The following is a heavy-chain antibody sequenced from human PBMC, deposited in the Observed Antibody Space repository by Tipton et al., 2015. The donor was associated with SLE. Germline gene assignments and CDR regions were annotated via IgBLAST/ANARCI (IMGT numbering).Heavy chain of an antibody. Sequence: LRLSCTVSGGSISSSSYYWGWIRQPPGKGLEWIGSIYYSGSTYYNPSLKSRVTISVDTSKNQFSLKLSSVTAADTAVYYCARGRPGIAAAGTYDYWGQGTLVTVSS. CDR2: IYYSGST. J-gene: IGHJ4*02. D-gene: IGHD6-13*01. CDR1: GGSISSSSYY. CDR3: ARGRPGIAAAGTYDY. V-gene: IGHV4-39*07.